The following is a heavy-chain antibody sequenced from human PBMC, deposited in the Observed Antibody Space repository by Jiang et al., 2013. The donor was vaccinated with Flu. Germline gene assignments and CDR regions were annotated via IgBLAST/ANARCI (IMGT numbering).Heavy chain of an antibody. V-gene: IGHV4-59*01. Sequence: GLVKPSETLSLTCTVSGGSISDYYWSWIRQPPGKGLEWIGYIYSSGSTYYNPSLESRVTISVDTSKNQLSLKLSSVTAADTAVYYCAREGRRQQLVGMDVWGQGTTVTVSS. J-gene: IGHJ6*02. CDR3: AREGRRQQLVGMDV. D-gene: IGHD6-13*01. CDR1: GGSISDYY. CDR2: IYSSGST.